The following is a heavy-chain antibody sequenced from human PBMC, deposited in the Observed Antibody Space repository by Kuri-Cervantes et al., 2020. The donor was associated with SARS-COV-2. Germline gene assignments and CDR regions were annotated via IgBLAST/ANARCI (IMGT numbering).Heavy chain of an antibody. CDR2: IGPVGDT. V-gene: IGHV3-13*01. J-gene: IGHJ3*02. CDR3: VRVGTAESWGAFDI. D-gene: IGHD2-2*01. CDR1: GFTFSLDD. Sequence: GESLKISCAASGFTFSLDDLHWVRQATGKGLEWVPAIGPVGDTYSAGPVKGRFTISRENAKSSLNLQMNSLRAEDTAVYYCVRVGTAESWGAFDIWGQGTMVTVSS.